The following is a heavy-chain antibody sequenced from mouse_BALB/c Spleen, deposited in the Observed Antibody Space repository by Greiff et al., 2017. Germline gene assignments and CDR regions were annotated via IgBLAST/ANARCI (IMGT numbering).Heavy chain of an antibody. V-gene: IGHV14-3*02. Sequence: EVKLVESGAELVKPGASVKLSCTASGFNFKDTYMHWVKQRPEQGLEWIGRIDPANGNTKYDPKFQGKATITADTSSNTAYLQLSSLTSEDTAVYYCARWAGTRAMDYWGQGTSVTVSS. D-gene: IGHD4-1*01. CDR1: GFNFKDTY. CDR2: IDPANGNT. J-gene: IGHJ4*01. CDR3: ARWAGTRAMDY.